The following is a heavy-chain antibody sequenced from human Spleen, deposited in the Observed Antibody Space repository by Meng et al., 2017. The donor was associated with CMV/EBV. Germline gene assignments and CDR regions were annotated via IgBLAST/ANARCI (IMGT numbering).Heavy chain of an antibody. CDR3: TRQNGGNDY. J-gene: IGHJ4*02. V-gene: IGHV6-1*01. CDR2: TYYRSKWYN. Sequence: CAISGDGVSSNSVAWNWIRQSPSRGLEWLGRTYYRSKWYNDYAVSVRSRMSINADTSKNQFSLQLNSVTPEDTAIYYCTRQNGGNDYWGQGTLVTVSS. CDR1: GDGVSSNSVA.